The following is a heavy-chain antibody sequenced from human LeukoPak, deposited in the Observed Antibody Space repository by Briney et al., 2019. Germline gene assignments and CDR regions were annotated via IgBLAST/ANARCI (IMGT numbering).Heavy chain of an antibody. D-gene: IGHD2-2*01. Sequence: SETLSLACTVSGASINSGDYYWSWIRQPAGKGLEWIGRIYTSAHTNYNPSLKSRVGISVDTSKNQFSLKVNSVTAADTAVYYCARTGVNVIPAAPFDYWGQGSLVTVSS. CDR2: IYTSAHT. CDR1: GASINSGDYY. V-gene: IGHV4-61*02. CDR3: ARTGVNVIPAAPFDY. J-gene: IGHJ4*02.